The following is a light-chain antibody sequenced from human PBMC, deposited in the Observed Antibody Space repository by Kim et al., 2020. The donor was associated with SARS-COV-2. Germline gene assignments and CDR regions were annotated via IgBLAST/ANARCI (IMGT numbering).Light chain of an antibody. CDR2: VEGSGSY. J-gene: IGLJ3*02. Sequence: QPVLTQSSSASASLGSSVKLTCTLSAGHTTYIIAWHQQQPGKAPRYLMKVEGSGSYNMGSGVPDRFSGSSSGADRYLTISNLQSEDEADYYCEAWDRNTRVFGGGTKLTVL. CDR1: AGHTTYI. CDR3: EAWDRNTRV. V-gene: IGLV4-60*03.